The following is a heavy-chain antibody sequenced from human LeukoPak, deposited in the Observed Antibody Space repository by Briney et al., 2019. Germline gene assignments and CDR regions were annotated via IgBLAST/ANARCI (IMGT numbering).Heavy chain of an antibody. V-gene: IGHV3-7*01. Sequence: GGSLRLSCAASGFTFSSYWMSWVRQAPGKGLEWVANIKQDGSEKYYVDSVKGRFTISRDNAKNSLYLQMNSLRAEDTAVYYCARVAYCGGDCYLPPDYWGQGTLATVSS. CDR2: IKQDGSEK. CDR3: ARVAYCGGDCYLPPDY. CDR1: GFTFSSYW. D-gene: IGHD2-21*02. J-gene: IGHJ4*02.